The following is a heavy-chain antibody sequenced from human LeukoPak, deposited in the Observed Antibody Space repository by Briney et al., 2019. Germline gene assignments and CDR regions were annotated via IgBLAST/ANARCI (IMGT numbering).Heavy chain of an antibody. CDR3: AKDRSRWGGKGLEY. D-gene: IGHD3-10*01. J-gene: IGHJ4*02. Sequence: GGSLRLSCATSGFTFSNAWMSWVRQAPGKGLEWVSGISSSGGTTYYADSVQGHFIISRDNSKNTLYLQLNILRAEDTAVYYCAKDRSRWGGKGLEYWGQGTLVTVSS. CDR2: ISSSGGTT. CDR1: GFTFSNAW. V-gene: IGHV3-23*01.